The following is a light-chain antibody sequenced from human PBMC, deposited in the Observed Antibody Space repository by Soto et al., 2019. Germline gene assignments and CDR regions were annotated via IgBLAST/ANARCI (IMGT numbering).Light chain of an antibody. CDR2: KAS. J-gene: IGKJ1*01. CDR1: QSISIW. V-gene: IGKV1-5*03. CDR3: QQYNSYWT. Sequence: DIQMTQSPSTLSASVGDRVTITCRASQSISIWLAWYQQKPGKAPKLLIYKASSLESGVPSRFSRSGSGTEFTLTISSLQPDDFATYYCQQYNSYWTFGQGTKVEIK.